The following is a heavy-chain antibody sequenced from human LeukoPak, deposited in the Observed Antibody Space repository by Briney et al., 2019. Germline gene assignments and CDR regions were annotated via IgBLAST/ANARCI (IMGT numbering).Heavy chain of an antibody. CDR2: IYHSGST. V-gene: IGHV4-4*02. J-gene: IGHJ3*02. Sequence: PSETLSLTCAVSGGSISSSNWWSWVRQPPGKGLEWIGEIYHSGSTNYNPSLKSRVTISVDTSKNQFSLKLSSVTAADTAVYYCARLGSGYYLDAFDIWGQGTMVTVSS. CDR3: ARLGSGYYLDAFDI. D-gene: IGHD3-22*01. CDR1: GGSISSSNW.